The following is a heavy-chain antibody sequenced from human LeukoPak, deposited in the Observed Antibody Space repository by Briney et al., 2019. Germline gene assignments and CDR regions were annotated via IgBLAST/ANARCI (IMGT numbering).Heavy chain of an antibody. Sequence: SETLSLTCTVSGGSISSGDYYWSWIRQHPGKGLEWIGYIYYSGSTYYDPSLKSRVTISVDTSKNQFSLELSSVTAADTAVYYCAREGRRGLRDYYFDYWGQGTLVTVSS. V-gene: IGHV4-31*03. D-gene: IGHD2-15*01. CDR1: GGSISSGDYY. J-gene: IGHJ4*02. CDR2: IYYSGST. CDR3: AREGRRGLRDYYFDY.